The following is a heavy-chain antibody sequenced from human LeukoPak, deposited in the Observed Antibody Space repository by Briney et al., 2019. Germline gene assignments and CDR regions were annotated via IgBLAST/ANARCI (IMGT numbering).Heavy chain of an antibody. Sequence: ASVKVSCKASGYTFTSYYMHWVRQAPGQGLEWMGIINHSGGSTSYAQKFQGRVTMTRNTSISTAYMELSSLRSEDTAVYYCARVSAVYYYGMDVWGQGTTVTVSS. CDR3: ARVSAVYYYGMDV. CDR2: INHSGGST. V-gene: IGHV1-46*01. CDR1: GYTFTSYY. J-gene: IGHJ6*02.